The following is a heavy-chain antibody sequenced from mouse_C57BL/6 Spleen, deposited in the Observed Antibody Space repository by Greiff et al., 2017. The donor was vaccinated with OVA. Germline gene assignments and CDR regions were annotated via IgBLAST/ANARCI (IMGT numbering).Heavy chain of an antibody. CDR1: GFSLTSYA. J-gene: IGHJ2*01. Sequence: VKLMESGPGLVAPSQSLSITCTVSGFSLTSYAISWVRQPPGKGLEWLGVLWTGGGTNYNSALKSRLSISKDNSKSQVFLKMNSLQTDDTARYYCARKNYEEGFFFDDWGQGTTLTVSS. CDR3: ARKNYEEGFFFDD. CDR2: LWTGGGT. V-gene: IGHV2-9-1*01. D-gene: IGHD1-1*01.